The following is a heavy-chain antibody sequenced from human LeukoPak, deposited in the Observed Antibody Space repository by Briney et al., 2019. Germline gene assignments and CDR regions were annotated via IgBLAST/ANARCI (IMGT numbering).Heavy chain of an antibody. CDR2: IYHSGST. V-gene: IGHV4-38-2*02. CDR1: GYSISSGYY. D-gene: IGHD1-14*01. CDR3: PRTGPEGPGDY. Sequence: PSETLSLTCTVSGYSISSGYYWGWIRQPPGKGLEWIGSIYHSGSTYYNPSLKSRVTISVDTSKNQFSLRLSSVTAADTAVYYCPRTGPEGPGDYWGQGTLVTVSS. J-gene: IGHJ4*02.